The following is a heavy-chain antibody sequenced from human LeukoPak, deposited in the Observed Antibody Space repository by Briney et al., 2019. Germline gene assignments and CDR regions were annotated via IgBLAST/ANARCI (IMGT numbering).Heavy chain of an antibody. V-gene: IGHV3-21*04. CDR2: ISSSSSYI. J-gene: IGHJ4*02. CDR3: ARASYSYDINGWVPFDY. CDR1: GFTFSSYS. D-gene: IGHD3-22*01. Sequence: GGSLRLSCAASGFTFSSYSMNWVRQAPGKGLEWVSSISSSSSYIYYADSVKGRFTISRDNAKNSLYLQMNSLRAEDTAVYYCARASYSYDINGWVPFDYWGQGTLVTVPS.